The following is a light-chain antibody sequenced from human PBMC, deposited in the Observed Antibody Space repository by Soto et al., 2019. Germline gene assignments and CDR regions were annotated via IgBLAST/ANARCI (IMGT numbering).Light chain of an antibody. CDR1: QSISSY. V-gene: IGKV1-39*01. Sequence: DIQMTQSPSSLSASVGDRVTITCRASQSISSYLNWYQQKPGKAPKLLIYAASSLQSGVPSRFSGSGSGTDFTLTISSLQSEDFAVYYCQQYKNWPLFGQGTRLE. J-gene: IGKJ5*01. CDR3: QQYKNWPL. CDR2: AAS.